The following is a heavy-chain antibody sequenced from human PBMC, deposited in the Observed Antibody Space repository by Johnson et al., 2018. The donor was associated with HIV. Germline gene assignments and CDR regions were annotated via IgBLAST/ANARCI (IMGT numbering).Heavy chain of an antibody. CDR1: GFIFSSYA. Sequence: QVQLVESGGGEVQPGRSLRLSCAASGFIFSSYAMHWVRQAPGKGLEWVAVISNDGSNKYYVDSVKGRFTISRDNSKNTLYLQMNSLRAEGTAVYYCAGGRNGRNAFDIWGQGTMGNVSS. J-gene: IGHJ3*02. D-gene: IGHD2-8*01. V-gene: IGHV3-30-3*01. CDR2: ISNDGSNK. CDR3: AGGRNGRNAFDI.